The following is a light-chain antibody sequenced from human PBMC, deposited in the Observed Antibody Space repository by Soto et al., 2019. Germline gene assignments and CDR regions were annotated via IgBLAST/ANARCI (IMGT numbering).Light chain of an antibody. CDR2: AAS. Sequence: IQLTQSPSSLSASVGDRVTITCRASQGISSYLAWYQQKPGKAPNLLIYAASTLQSGVPSSFSGSGSRTHSTLTISSLQPEDFAPYYCQQLNNYPRTFGQGKRLEIK. V-gene: IGKV1-9*01. J-gene: IGKJ5*01. CDR3: QQLNNYPRT. CDR1: QGISSY.